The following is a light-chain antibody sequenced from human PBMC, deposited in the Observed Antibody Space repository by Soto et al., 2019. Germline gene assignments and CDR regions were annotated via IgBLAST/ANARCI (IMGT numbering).Light chain of an antibody. J-gene: IGLJ2*01. CDR3: SSYTRSSPIV. Sequence: QSALTQPASVSGSPGQSITISCTGTSSDVVGYNYVSWYQHYPGKAPKLMIYEVSTRPSGVSNRFSGSKSGNTASLTISGLQAEDEADYYCSSYTRSSPIVFGGGTKLTVL. V-gene: IGLV2-14*01. CDR2: EVS. CDR1: SSDVVGYNY.